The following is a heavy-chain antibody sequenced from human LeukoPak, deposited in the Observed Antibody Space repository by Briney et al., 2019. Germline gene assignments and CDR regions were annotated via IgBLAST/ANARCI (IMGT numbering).Heavy chain of an antibody. D-gene: IGHD6-13*01. V-gene: IGHV4-39*01. CDR1: GGSISSSSYY. Sequence: SETLSLTCTVSGGSISSSSYYWGWIRQPPGKGLEWIGSIYYSGSTYYNPSLKSRVTISVDTSENQFSLKLSSVTAADTAAYYCARHHPHSSSFYFDYWGQGTLVTVSS. J-gene: IGHJ4*02. CDR3: ARHHPHSSSFYFDY. CDR2: IYYSGST.